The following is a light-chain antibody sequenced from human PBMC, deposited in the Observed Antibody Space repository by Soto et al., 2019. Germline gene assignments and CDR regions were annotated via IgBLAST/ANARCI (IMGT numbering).Light chain of an antibody. Sequence: DIPMTQSPSSLSASLGARVTITCRASQGIGVYLAWFQQKPGKVPKLLIYAASALQSGVPSRFSGSGSGTDFTLTISSLQPEDIATYYGQKYNSAPLTFGGGTRVEIK. J-gene: IGKJ4*01. CDR3: QKYNSAPLT. CDR1: QGIGVY. CDR2: AAS. V-gene: IGKV1-27*01.